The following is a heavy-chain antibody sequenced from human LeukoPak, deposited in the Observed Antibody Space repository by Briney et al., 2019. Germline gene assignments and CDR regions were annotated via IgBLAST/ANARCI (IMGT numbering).Heavy chain of an antibody. CDR1: GFTFSSYG. CDR2: ISYDGSNK. D-gene: IGHD4-17*01. V-gene: IGHV3-30*03. Sequence: GGSLRLSCAASGFTFSSYGMHWVRQAPGKGLEWVAVISYDGSNKYYADSVKGRFTISRDNSKNTLYLQMGSLRAEDMAVYYCARRRPYGDYDDYWGQGTLVTVSS. CDR3: ARRRPYGDYDDY. J-gene: IGHJ4*02.